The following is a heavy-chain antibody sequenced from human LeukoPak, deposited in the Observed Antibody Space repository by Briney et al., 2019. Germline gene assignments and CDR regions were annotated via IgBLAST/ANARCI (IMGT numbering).Heavy chain of an antibody. CDR2: INSDGSST. V-gene: IGHV3-74*01. CDR1: GFTFSSYW. Sequence: GESLKISCAASGFTFSSYWMHWVRQAPGKGLVWVSRINSDGSSTSYADSVKGRFTISRDNAKNTLYLQMNSLRAEDTAVYYCARERIVGGPNVNYYYYYMDVWGKGTTVTVSS. CDR3: ARERIVGGPNVNYYYYYMDV. J-gene: IGHJ6*03. D-gene: IGHD1-26*01.